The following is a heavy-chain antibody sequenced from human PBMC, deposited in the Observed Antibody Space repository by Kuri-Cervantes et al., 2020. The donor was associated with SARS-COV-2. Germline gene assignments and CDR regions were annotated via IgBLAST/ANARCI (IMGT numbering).Heavy chain of an antibody. CDR3: AREVTD. V-gene: IGHV4-4*07. D-gene: IGHD2-21*02. CDR2: IHSSGST. CDR1: GGSFSDYY. J-gene: IGHJ4*02. Sequence: SQTLSLTCAVYGGSFSDYYWRWIRQPPGKGLEWIGRIHSSGSTNYNPSLESRLNMSVDTSKNQFSLRLNSVTAADTAVYYCAREVTDWGQGTLVTVSS.